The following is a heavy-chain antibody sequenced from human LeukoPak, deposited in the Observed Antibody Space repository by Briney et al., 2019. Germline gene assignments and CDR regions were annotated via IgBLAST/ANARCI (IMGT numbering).Heavy chain of an antibody. CDR2: IWYDGSNK. J-gene: IGHJ4*02. CDR1: GFTFSSYG. CDR3: AKDVYSGYDLRYFDY. D-gene: IGHD5-12*01. Sequence: PGGSLRLSCAASGFTFSSYGMHWVRQAPGKGLEWVAAIWYDGSNKYYADSVKGRFTISRDNSKNTLYLQMNSLRAEDTAVYYCAKDVYSGYDLRYFDYWGQGTLVTVSS. V-gene: IGHV3-33*06.